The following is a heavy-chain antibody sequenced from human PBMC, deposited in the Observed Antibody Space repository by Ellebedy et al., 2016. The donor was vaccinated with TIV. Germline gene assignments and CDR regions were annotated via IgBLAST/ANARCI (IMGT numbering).Heavy chain of an antibody. V-gene: IGHV3-15*07. CDR1: GFTFNNTW. CDR3: ARGPGIAVAG. Sequence: GRSLRLSXAVSGFTFNNTWMNWVRQAQGKGLEWVGRIKSKTDGGTSDYAAPVKGRFTISRDDSKNTLYLQMNSLKTEDTAVYYCARGPGIAVAGWGQGTLVTVSS. CDR2: IKSKTDGGTS. D-gene: IGHD6-19*01. J-gene: IGHJ4*02.